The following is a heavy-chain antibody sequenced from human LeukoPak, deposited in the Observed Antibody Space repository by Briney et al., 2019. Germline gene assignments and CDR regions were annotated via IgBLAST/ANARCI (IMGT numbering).Heavy chain of an antibody. CDR3: AKEGQSSSWYY. D-gene: IGHD6-13*01. CDR1: GFTFDGYA. CDR2: ISGDGSST. V-gene: IGHV3-43*02. Sequence: GGSLRLSCAASGFTFDGYAMHWFRQAPGKGLEWVSLISGDGSSTYYADSVKGRFTISRDNSKNSLYLQMNSLRSEDTALYYCAKEGQSSSWYYWGQGTLVTVSS. J-gene: IGHJ4*02.